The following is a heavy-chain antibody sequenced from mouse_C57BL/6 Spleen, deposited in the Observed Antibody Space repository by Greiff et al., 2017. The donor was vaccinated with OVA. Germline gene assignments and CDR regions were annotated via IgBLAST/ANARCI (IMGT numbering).Heavy chain of an antibody. CDR2: INPSNGGT. J-gene: IGHJ2*01. CDR1: GYTFTSYW. CDR3: ARDSSGYPYYFDY. Sequence: QVQLPQSGTELVKPGASVKLSCKASGYTFTSYWMHWVKQRPGQGLEWIGNINPSNGGTNYNEKFKSKATLTVDKSSSTAYMQLSSLTSEDSAVYYCARDSSGYPYYFDYWGQGTTLTVSS. V-gene: IGHV1-53*01. D-gene: IGHD3-2*02.